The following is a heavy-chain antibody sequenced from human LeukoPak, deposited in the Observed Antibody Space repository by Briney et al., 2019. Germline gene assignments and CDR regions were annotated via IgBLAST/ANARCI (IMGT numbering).Heavy chain of an antibody. Sequence: PSETLSLTCAVYGGSFSGYYWSWIRQPPGKGLEWIGEINHSGSTNYNPSLKSRVTISVDTSKNQFSLKLSSVTAADTAVYYCARKRGYSYGGAFDIWGQGTMVTVSS. V-gene: IGHV4-34*01. CDR3: ARKRGYSYGGAFDI. D-gene: IGHD5-18*01. CDR1: GGSFSGYY. J-gene: IGHJ3*02. CDR2: INHSGST.